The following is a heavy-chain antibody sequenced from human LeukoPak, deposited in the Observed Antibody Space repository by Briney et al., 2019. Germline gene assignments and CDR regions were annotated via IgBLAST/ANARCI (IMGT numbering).Heavy chain of an antibody. J-gene: IGHJ4*02. CDR2: MNPNSGNT. V-gene: IGHV1-8*03. Sequence: GASVKVSCKASRYTFTSYDINWVRQATGQGLEWMGWMNPNSGNTGYAQKFQGRVTITRNTSISTAYMELSSLRSEDTAVYYCARAPSWGGLSSGSYYFDYWGQGTLVTVSS. D-gene: IGHD6-19*01. CDR1: RYTFTSYD. CDR3: ARAPSWGGLSSGSYYFDY.